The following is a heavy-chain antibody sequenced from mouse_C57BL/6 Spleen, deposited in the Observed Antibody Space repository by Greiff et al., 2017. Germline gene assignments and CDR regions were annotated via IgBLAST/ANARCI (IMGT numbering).Heavy chain of an antibody. CDR3: ARSDYDEGYAMDY. J-gene: IGHJ4*01. D-gene: IGHD2-4*01. V-gene: IGHV1-81*01. CDR1: GYTFTSYG. Sequence: VKLVESGAELARPGASVKLSCKASGYTFTSYGISWVKQRTGQGLEWIGEIYPRSGNTYYNEKFKGKATLTADKSSSTAYMELRSLTSEDSAVYFCARSDYDEGYAMDYWGQGTSVTVSS. CDR2: IYPRSGNT.